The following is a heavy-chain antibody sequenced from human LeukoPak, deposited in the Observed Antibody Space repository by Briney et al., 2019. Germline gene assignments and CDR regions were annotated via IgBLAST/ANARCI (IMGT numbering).Heavy chain of an antibody. Sequence: PGGSLRLSCAASGFTFSSYAMHWVRQAPGKGLEWVSGISWNSGSIGYADSVKGRFTISRDNAKNSLYLQMNSLRAEDTAVYHCAKDKTYYDFWSGHDAFDIWGQGTMVTVSS. D-gene: IGHD3-3*01. V-gene: IGHV3-9*01. CDR2: ISWNSGSI. CDR1: GFTFSSYA. J-gene: IGHJ3*02. CDR3: AKDKTYYDFWSGHDAFDI.